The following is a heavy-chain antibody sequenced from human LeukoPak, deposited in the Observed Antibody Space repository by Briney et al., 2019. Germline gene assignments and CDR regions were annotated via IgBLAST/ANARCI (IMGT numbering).Heavy chain of an antibody. V-gene: IGHV3-74*01. CDR2: INGDGTTI. D-gene: IGHD2-8*01. J-gene: IGHJ5*02. Sequence: GGSLRLSCAASGFTFSTYWMHWVRQVPGEGLVWVSRINGDGTTISYAGSVKGRFTISRDNAKNTLYLQMNSLRAEDTAIYYCTRRVDAARWYDPWGQGTLVTVSS. CDR1: GFTFSTYW. CDR3: TRRVDAARWYDP.